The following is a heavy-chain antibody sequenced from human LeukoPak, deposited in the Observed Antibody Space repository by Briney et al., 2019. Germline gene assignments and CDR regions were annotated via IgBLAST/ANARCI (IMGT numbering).Heavy chain of an antibody. V-gene: IGHV4-4*07. CDR3: ARVRGGSGLNAFDI. J-gene: IGHJ3*02. Sequence: SETLSLTCTVSGGSISSYYWSWIRQPAGKGLEWIGRIYASGSTNYNPSLKSRVTMSVDTSKNQFSLKLTSVTVADTAVYYCARVRGGSGLNAFDIWGQGTMVTVSS. CDR1: GGSISSYY. CDR2: IYASGST. D-gene: IGHD2-15*01.